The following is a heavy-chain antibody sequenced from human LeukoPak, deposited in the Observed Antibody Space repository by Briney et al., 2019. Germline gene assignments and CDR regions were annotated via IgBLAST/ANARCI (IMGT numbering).Heavy chain of an antibody. Sequence: PGGSLRLSCAASGFTFSSYAMSWVRQAPGKGLEWVSAISGSGGSTYYADSVKGRFTISRDNSKNTLYPQMNSLRAEDTAVYYCAKVASYDYVWGSYRDDFDYWGQGTLVTVSS. CDR2: ISGSGGST. CDR3: AKVASYDYVWGSYRDDFDY. V-gene: IGHV3-23*01. D-gene: IGHD3-16*02. CDR1: GFTFSSYA. J-gene: IGHJ4*02.